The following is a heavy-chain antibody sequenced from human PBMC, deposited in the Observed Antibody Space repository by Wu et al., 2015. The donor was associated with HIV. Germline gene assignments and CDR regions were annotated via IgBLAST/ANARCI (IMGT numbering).Heavy chain of an antibody. CDR2: IIPLFGTP. V-gene: IGHV1-69*12. CDR3: ARNXDSVATSLYSLGS. J-gene: IGHJ4*03. CDR1: GGTFISNG. Sequence: QVQLVQSGAEVKKPGSSVKVTCKASGGTFISNGFSWVRQAPGQGFEWMGGIIPLFGTPNYAQKFQDRVTIVADDSTNTVYMELSSLTSEDTAVYYCARNXDSVATSLYSLGSWGQGTPVTVSS. D-gene: IGHD5-12*01.